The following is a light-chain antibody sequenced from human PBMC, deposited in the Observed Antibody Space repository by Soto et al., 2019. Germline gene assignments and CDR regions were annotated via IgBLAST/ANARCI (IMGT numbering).Light chain of an antibody. J-gene: IGLJ3*02. CDR1: SSNVGSNT. CDR2: ETK. Sequence: QPVLTQPPSASGTPGQRVTISCSGTSSNVGSNTLNWYQQLPGTAPKLLIFETKSRPSGVPDRFSASKSGTSASLAITGLQTEDEAHYYCQSYDNSLRGWVFGGGTKLTVL. CDR3: QSYDNSLRGWV. V-gene: IGLV1-44*01.